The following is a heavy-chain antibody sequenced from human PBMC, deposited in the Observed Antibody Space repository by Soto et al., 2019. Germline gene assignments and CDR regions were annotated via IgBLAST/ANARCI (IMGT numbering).Heavy chain of an antibody. Sequence: QVQLQESGPGRVKPSETLSLTCTVSGGSVSGGSYYWSWIRQSPGKGLERIGYIYNTGTTKYNATIKIRVTTSVDMSKNHFSLRLNSVTAADTAVYFCASSPNYVFWCGVPYYNGMDVWGPGTTVTVSS. CDR3: ASSPNYVFWCGVPYYNGMDV. V-gene: IGHV4-61*01. D-gene: IGHD3-3*01. CDR1: GGSVSGGSYY. J-gene: IGHJ6*02. CDR2: IYNTGTT.